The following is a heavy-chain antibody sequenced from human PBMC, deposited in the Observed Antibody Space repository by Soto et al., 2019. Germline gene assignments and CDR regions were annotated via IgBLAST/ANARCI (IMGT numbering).Heavy chain of an antibody. D-gene: IGHD6-19*01. CDR1: GYTFTSSY. J-gene: IGHJ4*02. Sequence: QVQLVQSGAEVKKPGASVKVSCKASGYTFTSSYMHWVRQAPGQGLEWMAIINPSGGSTSYAQKFQDRIPMTRDTSTSTVYMELSSLRSEDTAVYYCARAPLGIGSGWPPYFDYWGQGTLVTVST. CDR3: ARAPLGIGSGWPPYFDY. V-gene: IGHV1-46*01. CDR2: INPSGGST.